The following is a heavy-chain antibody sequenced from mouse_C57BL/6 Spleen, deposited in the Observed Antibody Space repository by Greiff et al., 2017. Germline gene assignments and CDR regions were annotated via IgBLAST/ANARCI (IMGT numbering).Heavy chain of an antibody. CDR2: ISGGGGNT. CDR1: GFTFSSYT. D-gene: IGHD1-1*01. J-gene: IGHJ3*01. Sequence: EVQRVESGGGLVKPGGSLKLSCAASGFTFSSYTMSWVRQTPEKRLEWVATISGGGGNTYYPDSVKGRFTISRDNAKNTLYLQMSSLRSEDTALYYCARHDYGSSWGCAYWGQGTLVTVSA. V-gene: IGHV5-9*01. CDR3: ARHDYGSSWGCAY.